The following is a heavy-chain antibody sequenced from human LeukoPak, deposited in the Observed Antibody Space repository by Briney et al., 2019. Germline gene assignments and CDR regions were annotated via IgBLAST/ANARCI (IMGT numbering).Heavy chain of an antibody. Sequence: GGSLRLSCAASGFSFNNVWMSWVRQAPGKGLEWVGHIKSKPDGGTTECAAPVKGRFTISRDDSKNTLYLQMNSLRTEDTAVYYCTCLGATGFYAFDYWGQGTLVTVSS. V-gene: IGHV3-15*01. D-gene: IGHD2/OR15-2a*01. J-gene: IGHJ4*02. CDR1: GFSFNNVW. CDR2: IKSKPDGGTT. CDR3: TCLGATGFYAFDY.